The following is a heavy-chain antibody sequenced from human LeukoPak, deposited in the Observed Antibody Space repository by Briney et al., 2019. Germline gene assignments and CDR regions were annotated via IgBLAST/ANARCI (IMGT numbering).Heavy chain of an antibody. D-gene: IGHD1-1*01. CDR3: ARDYLEGWNDH. CDR2: IKQDGSEK. J-gene: IGHJ4*02. V-gene: IGHV3-7*01. CDR1: GFTFRSSW. Sequence: PGGSLRLSCAASGFTFRSSWMSWVRHTPGKGLEWVANIKQDGSEKYYVDSVKGRFTISRDNAKNSVYLQMNSLRVEDTAVYFCARDYLEGWNDHWGQGTLVTVSS.